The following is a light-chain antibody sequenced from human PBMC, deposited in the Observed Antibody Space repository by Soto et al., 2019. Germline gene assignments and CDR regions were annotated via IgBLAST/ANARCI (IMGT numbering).Light chain of an antibody. CDR3: QNYDSAPIT. CDR1: QGITNH. Sequence: DIQMTQSPSSLSASVGNRVSISCRASQGITNHLAWYQQKPGKAPKVLIYAASPLQPGVPSRFSGSGSGTDCTLSINSLQPDDFATYYCQNYDSAPITFGQGTRLEI. CDR2: AAS. J-gene: IGKJ5*01. V-gene: IGKV1-27*01.